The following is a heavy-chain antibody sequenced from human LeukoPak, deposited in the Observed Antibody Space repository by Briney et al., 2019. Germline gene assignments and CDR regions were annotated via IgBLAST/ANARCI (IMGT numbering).Heavy chain of an antibody. J-gene: IGHJ4*02. D-gene: IGHD2-8*01. CDR3: ARGAVLSDLGY. CDR1: GFTFSSYA. CDR2: ISSSSSTV. Sequence: AGGSLRLSCAASGFTFSSYAMSWVRQAPGKGLEWVSYISSSSSTVYYADSVKGRFTISRDNAKNSLYLQMNSLRAEDTAVYYCARGAVLSDLGYWGQGTLVTVSS. V-gene: IGHV3-48*01.